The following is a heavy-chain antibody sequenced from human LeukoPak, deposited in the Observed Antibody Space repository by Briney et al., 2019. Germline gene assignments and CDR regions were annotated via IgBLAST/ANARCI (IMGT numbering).Heavy chain of an antibody. D-gene: IGHD4-17*01. V-gene: IGHV4-39*01. CDR2: IYYSGST. CDR3: ARGTVTQLDY. Sequence: SETLSLTCTVSGGSISSSSYYWGWIRQPPGKGLEWIGSIYYSGSTYYNPSLKSRVTISVNTSKNQFSLKLSSVTAADTAVYYCARGTVTQLDYWGQGTLVTVSS. J-gene: IGHJ4*02. CDR1: GGSISSSSYY.